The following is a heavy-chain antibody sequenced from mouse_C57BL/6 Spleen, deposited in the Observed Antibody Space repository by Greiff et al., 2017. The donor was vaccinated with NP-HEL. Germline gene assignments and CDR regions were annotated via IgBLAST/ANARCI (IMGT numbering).Heavy chain of an antibody. V-gene: IGHV1-26*01. CDR1: GYTFTDYY. CDR3: ARREY. Sequence: EVQLQQSGPELVKPGASVKISCKASGYTFTDYYMNWVKQSHGKSLEWIGDINPNNGGTSYNQKFKGKATLTVDKSSSTAYMELRSLTSEDSAVYYCARREYWGQRTLVTVSA. J-gene: IGHJ3*01. CDR2: INPNNGGT.